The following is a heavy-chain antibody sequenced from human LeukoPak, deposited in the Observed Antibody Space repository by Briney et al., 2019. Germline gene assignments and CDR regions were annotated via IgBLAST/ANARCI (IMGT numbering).Heavy chain of an antibody. V-gene: IGHV4-59*01. CDR2: IYYSGST. Sequence: PSETPSLTCTVSGGSISSYYWSWIRQPPGKGLEWIGYIYYSGSTNYNPSLKSRVTISVDTSKNQFSLKLSSVTAADTAVYYCATMRNYYYMDVWGKGTTVTISS. CDR3: ATMRNYYYMDV. CDR1: GGSISSYY. J-gene: IGHJ6*03.